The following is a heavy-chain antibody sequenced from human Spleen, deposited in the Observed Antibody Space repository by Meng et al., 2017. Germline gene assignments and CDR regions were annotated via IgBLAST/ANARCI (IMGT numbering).Heavy chain of an antibody. CDR2: IYHSGST. J-gene: IGHJ4*02. CDR3: ARCRDGYNWDFDN. V-gene: IGHV4-38-2*02. CDR1: GYSISSGYY. D-gene: IGHD5-24*01. Sequence: GSLRLSCTVSGYSISSGYYWGWVRQPPGKGLEWIGTIYHSGSTNYNPSLKSRVTISLDTSKNQFSLKLSSVTAADTAVYYCARCRDGYNWDFDNWGQGTLVTVSS.